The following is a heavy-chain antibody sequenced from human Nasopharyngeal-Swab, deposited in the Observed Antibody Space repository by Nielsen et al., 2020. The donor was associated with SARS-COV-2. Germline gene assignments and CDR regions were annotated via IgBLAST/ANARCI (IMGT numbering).Heavy chain of an antibody. CDR2: IDWDDDK. Sequence: SGPTLVNPPQTLTLTCTFSGFSLSTSGMCVSWIRPPPGKDMEWLARIDWDDDKYYSTSLKTRLTISKDTSKNQVVLTMTNMDPVDTATYYCARYIPTGGMDVWGQGTTVTVSS. CDR1: GFSLSTSGMC. CDR3: ARYIPTGGMDV. D-gene: IGHD2-2*02. V-gene: IGHV2-70*11. J-gene: IGHJ6*02.